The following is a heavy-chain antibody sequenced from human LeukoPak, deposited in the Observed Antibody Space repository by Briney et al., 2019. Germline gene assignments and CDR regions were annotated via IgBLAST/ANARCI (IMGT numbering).Heavy chain of an antibody. CDR2: IRYGGTNE. D-gene: IGHD3-9*01. CDR1: GFTFRSFG. CDR3: ARDQHYDVLTAFGLDV. J-gene: IGHJ6*02. Sequence: GGSLRLSCAASGFTFRSFGMHWVRQAPGKGLEWVAFIRYGGTNEYYADSVKGRFTISRDNSKNTLSLLMNGLRVEDTAVYYCARDQHYDVLTAFGLDVWGQGTTVTVSS. V-gene: IGHV3-30*02.